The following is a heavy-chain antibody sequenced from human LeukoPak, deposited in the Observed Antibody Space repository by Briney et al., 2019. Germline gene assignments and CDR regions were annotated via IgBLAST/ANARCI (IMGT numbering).Heavy chain of an antibody. CDR3: ARAFRGIFGVFEAFDI. CDR1: GGSISSTSSY. J-gene: IGHJ3*02. V-gene: IGHV4-39*01. Sequence: SETLSLTCTVSGGSISSTSSYWGWIRQPPGKGLEWIATIYYSGSTYYNASLKSRITIAVDTSKSQFSLKLSSVTAADTAVYYCARAFRGIFGVFEAFDIWGQGTMVTVSS. CDR2: IYYSGST. D-gene: IGHD3-3*01.